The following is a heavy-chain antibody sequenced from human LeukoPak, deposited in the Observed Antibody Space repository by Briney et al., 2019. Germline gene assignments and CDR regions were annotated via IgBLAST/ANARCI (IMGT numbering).Heavy chain of an antibody. CDR1: GGSISSSSYY. CDR3: ARVRVYYYDTSGYYYFDY. Sequence: SETLSLTCTVSGGSISSSSYYWGWIRQPPGKGLEWIGSIYYSGSTYYNPSLKSRVTISVDTSKNQFSLKLSSVTAADTAVYYCARVRVYYYDTSGYYYFDYWGQGTLVTVSS. V-gene: IGHV4-39*07. D-gene: IGHD3-22*01. J-gene: IGHJ4*02. CDR2: IYYSGST.